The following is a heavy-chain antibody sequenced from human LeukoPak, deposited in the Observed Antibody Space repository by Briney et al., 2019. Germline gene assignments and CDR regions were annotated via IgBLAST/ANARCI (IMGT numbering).Heavy chain of an antibody. J-gene: IGHJ4*02. CDR2: ISYDGSNK. Sequence: GRSLRLSCAASGFTFSSYAMHWVRQAPGKGLERVAVISYDGSNKYYADSVKGRFTISRDNSKNTLYLQMNSLRAEDTAVYYCARDGGERNYDFWSGYQYWGQGTLVTVSS. CDR1: GFTFSSYA. CDR3: ARDGGERNYDFWSGYQY. D-gene: IGHD3-3*01. V-gene: IGHV3-30-3*01.